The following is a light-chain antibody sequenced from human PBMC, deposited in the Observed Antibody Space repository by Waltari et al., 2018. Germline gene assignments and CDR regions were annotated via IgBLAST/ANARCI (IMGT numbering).Light chain of an antibody. J-gene: IGKJ2*01. CDR3: QQYNNWPPYT. Sequence: EIVVTQSPATRSVYPGERATLSCRASQSLNDNLAWYQQTPGQAPRLLIYGASMGAPGVPVRFSGSGSGTEFTLTIDSLQSEDFAVYYCQQYNNWPPYTFGQGTQLDIK. V-gene: IGKV3-15*01. CDR2: GAS. CDR1: QSLNDN.